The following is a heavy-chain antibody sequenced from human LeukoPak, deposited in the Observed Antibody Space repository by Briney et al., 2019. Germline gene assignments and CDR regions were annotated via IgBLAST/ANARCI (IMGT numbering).Heavy chain of an antibody. CDR1: GFTFNNYW. CDR3: AIDSWELRGY. D-gene: IGHD1-26*01. CDR2: IKQDGSEK. J-gene: IGHJ4*02. V-gene: IGHV3-7*01. Sequence: GGSLRLSRAASGFTFNNYWMKWVRQAPGKGLEWVANIKQDGSEKYYVDSVKGRFTISGDNAKNSLYLQMNSLRVEDTAVYYCAIDSWELRGYWGQGTLVTVSS.